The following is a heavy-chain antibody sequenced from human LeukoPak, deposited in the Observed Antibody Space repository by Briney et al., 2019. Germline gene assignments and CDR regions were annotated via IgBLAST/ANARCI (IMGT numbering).Heavy chain of an antibody. Sequence: GASVKVSCKASGYTFTSYDINWVRQATGQGLEWMGWMNPNSGNTGYTQKFQGRVTITRNTSISTAYMELSSLRSEDTAVYYCARGRAGATHFDYWGQGTLVTVSS. V-gene: IGHV1-8*03. CDR3: ARGRAGATHFDY. D-gene: IGHD1-26*01. CDR1: GYTFTSYD. CDR2: MNPNSGNT. J-gene: IGHJ4*02.